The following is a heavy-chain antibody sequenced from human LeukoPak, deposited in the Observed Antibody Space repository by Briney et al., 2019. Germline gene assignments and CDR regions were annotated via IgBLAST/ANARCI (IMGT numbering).Heavy chain of an antibody. CDR3: ATGVGYFTNGVCLGGAFDI. J-gene: IGHJ3*02. D-gene: IGHD2-8*01. CDR1: GYTLTELS. Sequence: GASVKVSCKVSGYTLTELSMHWVRQALGKGLEWMGGFDPEDGETIYAQKFQGRVTMTEDTSTDTAYMELSSLRSEDTAVYYCATGVGYFTNGVCLGGAFDIWGQGTMVTVSS. V-gene: IGHV1-24*01. CDR2: FDPEDGET.